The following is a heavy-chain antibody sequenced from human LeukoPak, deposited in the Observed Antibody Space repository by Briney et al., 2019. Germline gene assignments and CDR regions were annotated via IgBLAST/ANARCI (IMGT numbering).Heavy chain of an antibody. Sequence: KSSETLSLTCTVSGGSISSGSYYWSWIRQPAGKGPEWIGRIYTSGSTNYNPSLKSRVTISVDTSKNQFSLKLSSVTAADTAVYYCAREEDCSSTSCYVVWGKGTTVTVSS. CDR3: AREEDCSSTSCYVV. CDR1: GGSISSGSYY. CDR2: IYTSGST. V-gene: IGHV4-61*02. J-gene: IGHJ6*04. D-gene: IGHD2-2*01.